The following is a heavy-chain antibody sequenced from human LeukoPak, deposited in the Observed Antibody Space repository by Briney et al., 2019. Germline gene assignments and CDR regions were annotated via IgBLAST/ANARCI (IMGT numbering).Heavy chain of an antibody. CDR3: AILPSRGDGLTV. J-gene: IGHJ4*02. CDR2: IYYNGST. D-gene: IGHD3-10*01. Sequence: PSETLSLTCTVAGGSISSYYWSWIRQPPGKGLEWIGYIYYNGSTNYNPSLKSRVTISVDTSKNQFSLKLSSVTAADTAIYYCAILPSRGDGLTVWGQGTLVTVSS. V-gene: IGHV4-59*08. CDR1: GGSISSYY.